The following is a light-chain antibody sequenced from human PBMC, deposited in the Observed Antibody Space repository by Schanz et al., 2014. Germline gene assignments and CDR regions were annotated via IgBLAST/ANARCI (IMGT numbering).Light chain of an antibody. CDR2: EGS. V-gene: IGLV2-14*01. CDR3: SSHTGGRTLGV. Sequence: QSALTQPPSASGSPGQSVTISCTGTSRDIGKYNYVSWYQQHPGKAPKLMIYEGSKRPLGVSNRFSGSKSGNTASLTISGLLAEDEADYYCSSHTGGRTLGVFGGGTKLTVL. CDR1: SRDIGKYNY. J-gene: IGLJ3*02.